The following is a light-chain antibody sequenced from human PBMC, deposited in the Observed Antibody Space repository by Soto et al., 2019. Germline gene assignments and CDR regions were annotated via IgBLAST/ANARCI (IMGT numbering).Light chain of an antibody. CDR2: DVS. J-gene: IGKJ1*01. CDR3: QQYGSSPT. V-gene: IGKV3-20*01. Sequence: EIVLTQSPGTLSLSPGERATLSCRSSQNVSSSYLAWYQQKPGQAPRPLIYDVSSRATGIPDRFSGSGSGTDFTLTISRLEPEDFAVYYCQQYGSSPTFGQGTKVEIK. CDR1: QNVSSSY.